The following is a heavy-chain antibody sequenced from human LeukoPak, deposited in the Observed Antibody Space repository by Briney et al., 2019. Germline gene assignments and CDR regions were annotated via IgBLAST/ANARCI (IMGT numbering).Heavy chain of an antibody. Sequence: SETLSLTCTVSGGSISSYNWNWIRQPPGKGLEWIGYISESGSTNYNSSLKNRVTLSLDTSKNEISLNLRSATVADTAVYYCARQDALGKYPPPYYMDVWGKGTTVIVS. V-gene: IGHV4-59*08. D-gene: IGHD3-16*01. J-gene: IGHJ6*03. CDR3: ARQDALGKYPPPYYMDV. CDR1: GGSISSYN. CDR2: ISESGST.